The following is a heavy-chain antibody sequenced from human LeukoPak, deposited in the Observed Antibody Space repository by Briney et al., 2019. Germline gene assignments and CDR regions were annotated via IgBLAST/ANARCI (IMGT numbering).Heavy chain of an antibody. CDR1: GFTFSSYG. J-gene: IGHJ4*02. D-gene: IGHD6-19*01. V-gene: IGHV3-30*18. CDR2: ISYDGSNK. CDR3: AKDHGDSSGWYCLDY. Sequence: GGSLRLSCAASGFTFSSYGMHWVRQAPGKGLEWVAVISYDGSNKYYADSVKGRFTISRDNSKNTLYLQMNSLRAEDTAVYYCAKDHGDSSGWYCLDYWGQGTLVTVSS.